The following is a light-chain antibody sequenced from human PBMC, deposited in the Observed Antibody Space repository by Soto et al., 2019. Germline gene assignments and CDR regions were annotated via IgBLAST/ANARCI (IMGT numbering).Light chain of an antibody. CDR2: DAS. J-gene: IGKJ2*01. Sequence: DIQMTQSPSSLSASVGDRGTITCQASQDISNYLNWYQQKPGKAPKLLIYDASNLETGVPSRFSGSGSGTDFTFTISSLQPEDIATHYCQQYDNLPPDTFGQGTKLEIK. V-gene: IGKV1-33*01. CDR3: QQYDNLPPDT. CDR1: QDISNY.